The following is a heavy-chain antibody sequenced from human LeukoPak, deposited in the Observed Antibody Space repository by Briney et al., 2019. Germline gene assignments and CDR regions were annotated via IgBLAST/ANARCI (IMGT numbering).Heavy chain of an antibody. V-gene: IGHV4-4*09. CDR3: ARVNAGGIAVAMSFDP. Sequence: SETLSLTCTVSGGSISSYYWSWIRQPPGKGLEWIGYIYTSGSTNYNPSLKSRVTISVDTSKNQFSLKLSSVTAADTAVYYCARVNAGGIAVAMSFDPWGQGTLVTVSS. D-gene: IGHD6-19*01. CDR2: IYTSGST. J-gene: IGHJ5*02. CDR1: GGSISSYY.